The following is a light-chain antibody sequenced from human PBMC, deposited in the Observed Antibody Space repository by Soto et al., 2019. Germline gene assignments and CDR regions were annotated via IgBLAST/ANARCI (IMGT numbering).Light chain of an antibody. CDR1: RSVLYKSNNKNH. CDR3: QQYFDVPFT. Sequence: DIVMTQSPDSLAVSLGERATMNCKCSRSVLYKSNNKNHLAWYQQKPGQPPQLIIYWASTRESGVPERFSGSWSGTDVTITISSLEAEDVAFYWCQQYFDVPFTFGGGTKVDIK. J-gene: IGKJ4*01. CDR2: WAS. V-gene: IGKV4-1*01.